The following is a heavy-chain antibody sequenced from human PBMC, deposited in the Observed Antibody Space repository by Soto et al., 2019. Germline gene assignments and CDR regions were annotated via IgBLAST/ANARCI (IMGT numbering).Heavy chain of an antibody. V-gene: IGHV3-21*02. J-gene: IGHJ4*02. Sequence: EVQLVESGGGLVKPGGSLRLSCTASGFTFSSYNMNWVRQAPGKGLEWVSYISTWSSYSFYADSVKGRFTISRDNSENSLYLQLDSLRDEATAVYYCARASHDYGALDYWGQGALVTVSS. D-gene: IGHD4-17*01. CDR2: ISTWSSYS. CDR3: ARASHDYGALDY. CDR1: GFTFSSYN.